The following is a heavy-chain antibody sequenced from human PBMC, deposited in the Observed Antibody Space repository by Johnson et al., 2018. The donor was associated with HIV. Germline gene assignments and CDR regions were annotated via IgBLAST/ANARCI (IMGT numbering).Heavy chain of an antibody. CDR2: ISYDGRTK. Sequence: QMLLVESGGGVVQPGRSLRLSCAASGFTFSSYAMHWVRQAPGKGLEWVAVISYDGRTKYYADSVKGRFTISRDNSKNTLYLQMNSLRAEDTAMYYCARGGCSSTSCYIPDAFDIWGQGTMVTVSS. CDR3: ARGGCSSTSCYIPDAFDI. J-gene: IGHJ3*02. CDR1: GFTFSSYA. D-gene: IGHD2-2*02. V-gene: IGHV3-30-3*01.